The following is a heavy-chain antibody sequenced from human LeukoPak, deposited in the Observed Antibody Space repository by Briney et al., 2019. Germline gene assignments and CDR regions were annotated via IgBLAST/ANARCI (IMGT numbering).Heavy chain of an antibody. Sequence: GGSLRLSCAASGFTFSTYWMTWVRQSPGKGLEWVANIKPDGSEKYFVDSVKGRFTISRDNAKNALYLEMNSLRAEDTAEYFCARKRMYSGSGSTYPYYDYWGQGTLVTVSS. D-gene: IGHD3-10*01. J-gene: IGHJ4*02. CDR3: ARKRMYSGSGSTYPYYDY. V-gene: IGHV3-7*01. CDR1: GFTFSTYW. CDR2: IKPDGSEK.